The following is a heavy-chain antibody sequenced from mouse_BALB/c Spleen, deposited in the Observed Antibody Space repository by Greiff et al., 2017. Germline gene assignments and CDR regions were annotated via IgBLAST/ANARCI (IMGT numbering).Heavy chain of an antibody. J-gene: IGHJ4*01. Sequence: VQLQQSGPGLVKPSQSLSLTCSVTGYSITSGYYWNWIRQFPGNKLEWMGYISYDGSNNYNPSLKNRISITRDTSKNQFFLKLNSVTTEDTATYYCARGEGIYYGNHDAMDYWGQGTSVTVSS. CDR1: GYSITSGYY. D-gene: IGHD2-1*01. CDR3: ARGEGIYYGNHDAMDY. V-gene: IGHV3-6*02. CDR2: ISYDGSN.